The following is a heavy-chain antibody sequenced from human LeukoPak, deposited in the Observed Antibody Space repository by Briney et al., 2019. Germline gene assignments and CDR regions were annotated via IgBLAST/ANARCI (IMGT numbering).Heavy chain of an antibody. CDR3: AKDWGPHYASGSSYFDS. Sequence: GGSLRLSCTVSGFTVSSNSMSWVRQAPGKGLEWVSFIYSDNTHYSDSVKGRFTISRDNAKNTLYLQMNFLRADDAAIYLCAKDWGPHYASGSSYFDSWGQGTLVTVSS. J-gene: IGHJ4*02. V-gene: IGHV3-66*03. CDR2: IYSDNT. CDR1: GFTVSSNS. D-gene: IGHD3-10*01.